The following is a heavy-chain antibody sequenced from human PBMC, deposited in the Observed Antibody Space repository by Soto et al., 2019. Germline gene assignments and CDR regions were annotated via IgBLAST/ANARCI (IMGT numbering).Heavy chain of an antibody. CDR3: AXRGYGSRWPNVYMDV. CDR1: GFTFSNYE. CDR2: ISNNGAHT. J-gene: IGHJ6*03. D-gene: IGHD6-13*01. V-gene: IGHV3-64*01. Sequence: EAQLVESGGGLVQPGGSLRLSCAASGFTFSNYEMHWVRQAPGKGLEYVSGISNNGAHTDYAKSVKGRFTISRDNSENTLYLQMGSLRAEDMALYYXAXRGYGSRWPNVYMDVWGKGTTVTVSS.